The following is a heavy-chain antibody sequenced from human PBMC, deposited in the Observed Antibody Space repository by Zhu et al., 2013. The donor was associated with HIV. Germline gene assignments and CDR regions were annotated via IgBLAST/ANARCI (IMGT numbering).Heavy chain of an antibody. CDR2: IIPIFGTA. CDR1: GGTFSSYA. D-gene: IGHD3-10*01. V-gene: IGHV1-69*01. CDR3: APTTKVITMVRGVIKPPHYYYYYGMDV. Sequence: QVQLVQSGAEVKKPGSSVKVSCKASGGTFSSYAISWVRQAPGQGLEWMGGIIPIFGTANYAQKFQGRVTITADESTSTAYMELSSLRSEDTAVYYCAPTTKVITMVRGVIKPPHYYYYYGMDVWGQGTTVTVSS. J-gene: IGHJ6*02.